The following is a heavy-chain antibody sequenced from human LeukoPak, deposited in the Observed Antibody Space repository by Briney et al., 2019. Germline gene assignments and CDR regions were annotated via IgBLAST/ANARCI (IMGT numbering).Heavy chain of an antibody. CDR3: ARVFWETVNTGYYSDF. CDR2: IKKDGSEM. V-gene: IGHV3-7*01. CDR1: GLIFSSYW. J-gene: IGHJ4*02. D-gene: IGHD3-22*01. Sequence: GGSLRLSCAASGLIFSSYWMSWVRQAPGKGLEWVANIKKDGSEMYYVDSVKGRFTISRDNAKNSLYLQMNSLRADDTAVYYCARVFWETVNTGYYSDFWGQGTLVTVSS.